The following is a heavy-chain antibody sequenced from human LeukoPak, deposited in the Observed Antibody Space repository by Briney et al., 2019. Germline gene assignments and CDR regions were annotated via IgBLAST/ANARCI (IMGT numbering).Heavy chain of an antibody. CDR3: ARDHDYERAYYMDV. CDR1: GGTFSSYA. Sequence: SVKVSCKASGGTFSSYAISWVRQAPGQGLEWMGGIIPIFGTANYAQKFQGRVTITADKSTSTAYMELSSLRSEDTAVYYCARDHDYERAYYMDVWGKGTTVTVSS. D-gene: IGHD3-16*01. J-gene: IGHJ6*03. CDR2: IIPIFGTA. V-gene: IGHV1-69*06.